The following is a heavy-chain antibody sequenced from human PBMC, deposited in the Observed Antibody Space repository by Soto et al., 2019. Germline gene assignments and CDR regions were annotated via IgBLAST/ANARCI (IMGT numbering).Heavy chain of an antibody. V-gene: IGHV1-46*01. J-gene: IGHJ6*02. CDR2: INPGGGST. Sequence: ASVKVSCKASGYTFTSYSIHLVRQAPGQGLEWMGKINPGGGSTTYAQKFQGRVTMTRDTSTSTVYMELSSLRSEDTAVYYCVRYSGYGDYYGMDVWGQGTTVTVSS. D-gene: IGHD5-12*01. CDR3: VRYSGYGDYYGMDV. CDR1: GYTFTSYS.